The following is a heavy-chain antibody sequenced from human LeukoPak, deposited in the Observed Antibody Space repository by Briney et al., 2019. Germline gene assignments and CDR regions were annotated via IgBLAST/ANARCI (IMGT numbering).Heavy chain of an antibody. V-gene: IGHV4-39*01. D-gene: IGHD3-3*01. CDR1: GGSISSSSYS. CDR3: ARLRFDFWSGYTHPYFDY. CDR2: IYYSGTT. J-gene: IGHJ4*02. Sequence: SSETLSLTCTVSGGSISSSSYSWGWIRQPPGKGLEWIGSIYYSGTTYYNPSLKSRVTIPVDTSKIQFSLKLSSVAATDTAVYFCARLRFDFWSGYTHPYFDYWGQGTLVTVSS.